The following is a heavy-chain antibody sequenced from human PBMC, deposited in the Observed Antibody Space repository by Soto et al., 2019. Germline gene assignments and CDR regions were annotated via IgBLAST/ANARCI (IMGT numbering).Heavy chain of an antibody. CDR3: EREITPSSGWLHYYYYYGMDV. CDR2: ISYDGSNK. V-gene: IGHV3-30-3*01. Sequence: QVQLVESGGGVVQPGRSLRLSCAASGFTFSSYAMHWVRQAPGKGLEWVAVISYDGSNKYYADSVKGRFTISRDNSKNTLYLQMNSLRAEDTAVYYCEREITPSSGWLHYYYYYGMDVWGQGTTVTVSS. CDR1: GFTFSSYA. D-gene: IGHD6-19*01. J-gene: IGHJ6*02.